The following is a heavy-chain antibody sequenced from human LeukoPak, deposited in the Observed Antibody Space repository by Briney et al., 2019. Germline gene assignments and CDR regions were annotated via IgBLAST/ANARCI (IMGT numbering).Heavy chain of an antibody. Sequence: QPSQTLSLTCTVSGGSISSGGYSWSWIRQHPGKGLEWIGYIYYSGSTYYNPSLKSRVTISVDTSKNQFSLKLSSVTAADTAVYYCARYYYDSSGYYYEAFDIWGQGTMVTVSS. V-gene: IGHV4-31*03. J-gene: IGHJ3*02. D-gene: IGHD3-22*01. CDR3: ARYYYDSSGYYYEAFDI. CDR1: GGSISSGGYS. CDR2: IYYSGST.